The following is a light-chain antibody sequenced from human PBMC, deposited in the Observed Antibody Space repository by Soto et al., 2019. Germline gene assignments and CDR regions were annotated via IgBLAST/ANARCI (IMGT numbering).Light chain of an antibody. Sequence: DVVMTQSPLSLPVTLGQPASISCRSSQSLVNTGGNTYLNWFLLRPGQSPRRLIYEVSNRNSGVPDRFSRNGSGTDFILKISRVEADDIGVYYCMQATHWPPYTFGQGTKREMK. V-gene: IGKV2-30*01. CDR1: QSLVNTGGNTY. CDR2: EVS. CDR3: MQATHWPPYT. J-gene: IGKJ2*01.